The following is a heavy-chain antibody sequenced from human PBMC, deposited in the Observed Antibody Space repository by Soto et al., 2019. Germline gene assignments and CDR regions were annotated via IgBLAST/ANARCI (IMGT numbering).Heavy chain of an antibody. CDR1: GGTFSSYA. D-gene: IGHD3-22*01. V-gene: IGHV1-69*13. J-gene: IGHJ2*01. Sequence: ASVKVSCKASGGTFSSYAISWVRQAPGQGLEWMGGIIPIFGTANYAQKFQGRVTITADESTSTAYMELSSLRSEDTAVYYCARADPPSVWNYDSSGYPHYWYFDLWGRGTLVTVSS. CDR3: ARADPPSVWNYDSSGYPHYWYFDL. CDR2: IIPIFGTA.